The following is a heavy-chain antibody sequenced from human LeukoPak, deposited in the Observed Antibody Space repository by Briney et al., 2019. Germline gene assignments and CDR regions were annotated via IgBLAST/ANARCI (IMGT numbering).Heavy chain of an antibody. V-gene: IGHV3-74*01. Sequence: GGSLRLSCAASGFTFSSYWMHWVRQAPGKGLVWVSRINSDGSSTSYADSVKGRFTISRDNAKNTLYLQMNSLRAEDTAVYYCASAHPIVRGDYWGQGTLVTVSS. CDR3: ASAHPIVRGDY. D-gene: IGHD3-10*01. J-gene: IGHJ4*02. CDR2: INSDGSST. CDR1: GFTFSSYW.